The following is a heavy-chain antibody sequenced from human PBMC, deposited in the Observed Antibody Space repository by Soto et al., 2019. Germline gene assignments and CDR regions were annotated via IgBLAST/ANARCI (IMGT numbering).Heavy chain of an antibody. D-gene: IGHD3-10*01. CDR1: GGTFSSYT. CDR3: ARGAYYGSGSYIYYFDY. Sequence: SVKVSCKASGGTFSSYTISWVRQAPGQGLEWMGRIIPILGIANYAQKFQGRVTITADKSTSTAYMELSSLRSEDTAVYYCARGAYYGSGSYIYYFDYWGQGTLVTVSS. V-gene: IGHV1-69*02. J-gene: IGHJ4*02. CDR2: IIPILGIA.